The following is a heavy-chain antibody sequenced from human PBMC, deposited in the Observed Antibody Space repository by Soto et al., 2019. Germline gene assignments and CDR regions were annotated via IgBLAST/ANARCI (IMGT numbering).Heavy chain of an antibody. J-gene: IGHJ6*03. Sequence: ASVKVSCKASGYTFTSYYMHWVRQAPGQGLEWMGIINPSGGSTSYAQKFQGRVTMTRDTSTSTVYMELSSLRSEDTAVYYCARGYCSSTSCYNTHYYYYMDVWGKGTTVTVSS. V-gene: IGHV1-46*03. D-gene: IGHD2-2*02. CDR2: INPSGGST. CDR3: ARGYCSSTSCYNTHYYYYMDV. CDR1: GYTFTSYY.